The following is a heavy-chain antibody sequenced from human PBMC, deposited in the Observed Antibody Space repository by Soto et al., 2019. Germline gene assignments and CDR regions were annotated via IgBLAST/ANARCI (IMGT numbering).Heavy chain of an antibody. D-gene: IGHD3-3*01. J-gene: IGHJ5*02. V-gene: IGHV3-21*01. CDR3: AKDLDFWSGSNWFDP. CDR2: ISSSSSYI. CDR1: GFTFSSYS. Sequence: GGSLRLSCAASGFTFSSYSMNWVRQAPGKGLEWVSSISSSSSYIYYADSVKGRFTISRDNAKNSLYLQMNSLRAEDTAVYYCAKDLDFWSGSNWFDPWGQGTLVTVSS.